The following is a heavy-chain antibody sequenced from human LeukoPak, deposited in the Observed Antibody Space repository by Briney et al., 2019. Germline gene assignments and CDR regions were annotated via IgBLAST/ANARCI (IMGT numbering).Heavy chain of an antibody. CDR3: ARVQYTNDFWSYYMDV. CDR2: ISSSGSAI. CDR1: GFTFSDYY. D-gene: IGHD3-3*01. J-gene: IGHJ6*03. Sequence: GGSLRLSCAASGFTFSDYYMSWIRQAPGKGLEWVSYISSSGSAIYYADSVKGRFTISRDNAKNSLYLQMNSLRAEDTAVYYCARVQYTNDFWSYYMDVWGKGTTVTVSS. V-gene: IGHV3-11*04.